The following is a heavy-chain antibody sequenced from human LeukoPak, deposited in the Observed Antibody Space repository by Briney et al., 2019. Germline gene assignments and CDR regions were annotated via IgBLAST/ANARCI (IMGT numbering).Heavy chain of an antibody. CDR2: IIPIFGTT. Sequence: ASVKVSCKVSGGTLSNAISWVRQAPGQGLEWMGGIIPIFGTTNYAQKFQGRLTITTDESTNAVYMQLSSLRSDDTAVYYCARDYTGSSYYYMDVWGKGTTVTVSS. V-gene: IGHV1-69*05. J-gene: IGHJ6*03. CDR3: ARDYTGSSYYYMDV. CDR1: GGTLSNA. D-gene: IGHD3-16*01.